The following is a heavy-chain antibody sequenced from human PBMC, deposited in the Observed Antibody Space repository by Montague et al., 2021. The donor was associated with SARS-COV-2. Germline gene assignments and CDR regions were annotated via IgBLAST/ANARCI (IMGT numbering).Heavy chain of an antibody. CDR3: ARDNYDDDWGGYRAVY. Sequence: SLRLSCAASGFTFSRYAMRWVRQAPGKGLEWVAVIRNNGSNKYYADSVKGRFTISRDNSKNTLYLQMNSLRAEDTAVYYCARDNYDDDWGGYRAVYWGQGTLVTVSS. D-gene: IGHD3-16*02. V-gene: IGHV3-30*04. CDR2: IRNNGSNK. J-gene: IGHJ4*02. CDR1: GFTFSRYA.